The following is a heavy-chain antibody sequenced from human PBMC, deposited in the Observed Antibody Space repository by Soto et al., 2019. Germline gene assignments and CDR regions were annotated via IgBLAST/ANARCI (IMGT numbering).Heavy chain of an antibody. CDR3: AGGRPGKGTGCCPIEY. Sequence: EVQLVESGGGLVQPGGSLRLSCAASGFTVSSNYMSWVRQAPGKGLESVSFIYSGGTTYYADSVKGRFTISRDSSKNTVFLQMNDLRAEDTAVYNCAGGRPGKGTGCCPIEYWGQGNVVIVSS. CDR1: GFTVSSNY. CDR2: IYSGGTT. D-gene: IGHD3-9*01. J-gene: IGHJ4*02. V-gene: IGHV3-66*01.